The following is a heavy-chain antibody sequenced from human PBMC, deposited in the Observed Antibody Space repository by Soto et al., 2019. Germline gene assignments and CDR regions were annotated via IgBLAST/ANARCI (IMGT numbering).Heavy chain of an antibody. D-gene: IGHD3-9*01. CDR1: GGSISSGGYY. CDR2: IYYSGST. J-gene: IGHJ3*02. V-gene: IGHV4-31*03. Sequence: QVQLQESGPGLVKPSQTLSLTCTVSGGSISSGGYYWSWIRQHPGKGLEWIGYIYYSGSTYYNPSLQSRVTISVDTSKNQFSLKLSSVTAADTAVYYCARDKHGTLKYYDILTRGRHDAFDIWGQGTMVTVSS. CDR3: ARDKHGTLKYYDILTRGRHDAFDI.